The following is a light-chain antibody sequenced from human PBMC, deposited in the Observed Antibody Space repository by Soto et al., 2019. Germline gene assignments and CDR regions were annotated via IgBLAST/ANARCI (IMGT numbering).Light chain of an antibody. J-gene: IGLJ3*02. CDR1: SSDVGSYNL. CDR3: CSYAGSSTWV. CDR2: EGS. Sequence: QSVLTQPASVSGSPGQSITISCTGTSSDVGSYNLVSWYHQHPGKAPKLMIYEGSKRPSGVSHRFSGSKSGNTASLTSSGLQAEDEADYYCCSYAGSSTWVFGGGTKVTVL. V-gene: IGLV2-23*01.